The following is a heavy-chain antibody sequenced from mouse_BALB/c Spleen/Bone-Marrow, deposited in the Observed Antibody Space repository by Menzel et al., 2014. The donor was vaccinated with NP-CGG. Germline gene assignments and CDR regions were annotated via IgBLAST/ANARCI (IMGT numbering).Heavy chain of an antibody. J-gene: IGHJ2*01. CDR3: TRGSYGSSQYYFDY. CDR2: INPSNGGT. D-gene: IGHD1-1*01. V-gene: IGHV1S81*02. CDR1: GYTFTSFY. Sequence: SGAELVKPGASVKLSCKASGYTFTSFYMYWVNRGLDKALSGLGGINPSNGGTNFNEKFKSKATLTLDKSSSTAYMQLSSLTSEDSAVYYCTRGSYGSSQYYFDYWGQGTTLTVSS.